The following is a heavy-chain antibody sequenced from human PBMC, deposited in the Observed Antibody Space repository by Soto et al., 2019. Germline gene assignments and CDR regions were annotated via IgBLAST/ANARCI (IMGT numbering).Heavy chain of an antibody. J-gene: IGHJ3*02. CDR3: STYFTDNYDCGDAFDI. CDR1: GVSFISYS. Sequence: RLSCAVCGVSFISYSMNRVRQATGKGLEWVSYISSSSSTIYYADSVKGRFTISRDNAKNSLYLQMNSLRAEDTAVYYWSTYFTDNYDCGDAFDIWGQGTLVTVSS. D-gene: IGHD3-3*01. CDR2: ISSSSSTI. V-gene: IGHV3-48*01.